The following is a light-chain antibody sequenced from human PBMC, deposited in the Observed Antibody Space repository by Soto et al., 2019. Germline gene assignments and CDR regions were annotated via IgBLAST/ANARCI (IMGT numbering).Light chain of an antibody. Sequence: QSALTQPPSASGTPGQRVTISCSGSSSNIGSNSVNWFQQVPGAAPKLLIYRNDERSYGVPDRFSGSKSGTSASLAISGLQSEDEADYYCAAWDDSLNGVIFGGGTKLTVL. CDR3: AAWDDSLNGVI. CDR1: SSNIGSNS. CDR2: RND. J-gene: IGLJ2*01. V-gene: IGLV1-44*01.